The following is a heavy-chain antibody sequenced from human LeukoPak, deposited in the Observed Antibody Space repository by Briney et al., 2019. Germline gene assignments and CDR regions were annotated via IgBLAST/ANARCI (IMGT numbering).Heavy chain of an antibody. CDR2: ISGSGGST. V-gene: IGHV3-23*01. CDR3: AKGASGSYHTPYDY. J-gene: IGHJ4*02. D-gene: IGHD1-26*01. Sequence: GGSLRLSCAASGFTFSSYAMGWVRQAPGKGLEWVSAISGSGGSTYYADSVKGRFTISRDNSKNTLYLQMNSLRAEDTAVYYCAKGASGSYHTPYDYWGQGSLVTVSS. CDR1: GFTFSSYA.